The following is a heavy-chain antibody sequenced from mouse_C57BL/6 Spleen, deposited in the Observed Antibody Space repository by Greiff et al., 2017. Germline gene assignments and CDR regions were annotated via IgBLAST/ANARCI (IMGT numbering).Heavy chain of an antibody. D-gene: IGHD1-1*01. CDR1: GYTFTSYW. V-gene: IGHV1-59*01. CDR3: ARGGTTFVATDWYFDV. Sequence: VQLQQPGAELVRPGTSVKLSCKASGYTFTSYWMHWVKQRPGQGLEWIGVIDPSDSYTNYNQKFKGKATLTVDTSSSTAYMQLSSLTSEDSALYYCARGGTTFVATDWYFDVWGTGTTVTVSS. J-gene: IGHJ1*03. CDR2: IDPSDSYT.